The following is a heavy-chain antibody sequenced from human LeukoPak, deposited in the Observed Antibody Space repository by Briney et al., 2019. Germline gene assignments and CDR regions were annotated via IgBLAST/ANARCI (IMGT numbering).Heavy chain of an antibody. CDR2: MNPNSGNT. CDR1: GYTFTSYD. CDR3: ARALYGDLDAFDI. Sequence: GASVKVSCKASGYTFTSYDINWVRQATGQGLEWTGWMNPNSGNTGYAQKFQGRVTITRNTSISTAYMELSSLRSEDTAVYYCARALYGDLDAFDIWGQGTMVTVSS. V-gene: IGHV1-8*03. J-gene: IGHJ3*02. D-gene: IGHD4-17*01.